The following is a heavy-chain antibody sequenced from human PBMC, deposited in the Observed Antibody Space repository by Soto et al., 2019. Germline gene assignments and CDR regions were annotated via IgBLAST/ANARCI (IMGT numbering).Heavy chain of an antibody. J-gene: IGHJ5*02. CDR2: FDPEDGET. Sequence: ASVKVSCKVSGYTLTELSMHWVRQAPGKGLEWMGGFDPEDGETIYAQKFQGRVTMTEDTSTDTAYMELSSLRSEDTAMYYCATRSMTALWDWFDPWGQGTLVTVSS. CDR3: ATRSMTALWDWFDP. D-gene: IGHD3-16*01. V-gene: IGHV1-24*01. CDR1: GYTLTELS.